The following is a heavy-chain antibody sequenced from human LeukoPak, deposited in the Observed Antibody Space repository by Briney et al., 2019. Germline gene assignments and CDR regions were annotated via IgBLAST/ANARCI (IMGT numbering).Heavy chain of an antibody. CDR2: ISGSGGST. V-gene: IGHV3-23*01. CDR1: RFTFSSYA. D-gene: IGHD3-9*01. J-gene: IGHJ5*02. Sequence: PGGSLRLSCAASRFTFSSYAMSWVRQAPGKGLEWVSAISGSGGSTYYADSVKGRFTISRDNSKNTVSLHMNSLRAEDTALYYCARDLDWGAFDAWGQGTLVTVSS. CDR3: ARDLDWGAFDA.